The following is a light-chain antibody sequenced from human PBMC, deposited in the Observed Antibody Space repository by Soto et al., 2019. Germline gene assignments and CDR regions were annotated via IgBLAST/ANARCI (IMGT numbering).Light chain of an antibody. CDR1: QGISSD. CDR2: AAS. V-gene: IGKV1-9*01. Sequence: DIHLIRSPAFLTSSIGDRVTITCRASQGISSDLAWYQQNPGKAPKLLIYAASTLQNGVPSRFSGSGSGTDFTLTISCLQSEDFATYYCQQYYSFPRPFGQGTKVDI. J-gene: IGKJ1*01. CDR3: QQYYSFPRP.